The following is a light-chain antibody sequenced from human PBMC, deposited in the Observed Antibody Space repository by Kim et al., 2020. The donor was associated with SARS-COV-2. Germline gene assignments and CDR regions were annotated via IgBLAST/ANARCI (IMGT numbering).Light chain of an antibody. V-gene: IGLV3-19*01. CDR1: SLRNYY. Sequence: ALGQTVRITCQGDSLRNYYASWYQQKPGQAPVLVIYGKNNRPSGIPDRFSGSSSGNTASLTITGAQAEDEADYYCNSRDSSGNPWVFGEGTKLTVL. J-gene: IGLJ3*02. CDR3: NSRDSSGNPWV. CDR2: GKN.